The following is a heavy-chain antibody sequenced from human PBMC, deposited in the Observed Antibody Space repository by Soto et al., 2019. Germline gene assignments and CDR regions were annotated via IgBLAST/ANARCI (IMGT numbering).Heavy chain of an antibody. V-gene: IGHV4-39*01. CDR3: ARLDYGDSRFYYYYGMDV. CDR1: GGSISNSSYY. CDR2: IYYSGST. J-gene: IGHJ6*02. D-gene: IGHD4-17*01. Sequence: SETLSLTCTVSGGSISNSSYYWGWIRQPPGKGLEWIGSIYYSGSTYYNPSLKSRVTISVDTSKNQFSLKLSSVTAADTAVYYCARLDYGDSRFYYYYGMDVWGQGTTVTVSS.